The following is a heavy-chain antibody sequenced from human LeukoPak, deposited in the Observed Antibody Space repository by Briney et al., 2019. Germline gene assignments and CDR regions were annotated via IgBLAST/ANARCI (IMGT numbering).Heavy chain of an antibody. V-gene: IGHV4-61*02. Sequence: SETLSLTCTVSGGSISSGSYYWSWIRQPAGKALEWIGRIYTSWSTNYNPSLKSRVSISIYTSKNQFSLKLSSVIAADTSVHYCARARRGGGTTVYYWGQGILVTVSS. D-gene: IGHD4-17*01. CDR3: ARARRGGGTTVYY. CDR1: GGSISSGSYY. J-gene: IGHJ4*02. CDR2: IYTSWST.